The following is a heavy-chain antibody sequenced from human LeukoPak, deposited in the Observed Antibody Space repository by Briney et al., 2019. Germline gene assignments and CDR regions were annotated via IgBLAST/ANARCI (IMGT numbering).Heavy chain of an antibody. Sequence: GGSLRLSCAASGFTFSNYAMSWVRQAPGKGLEWVSTISGSGGNTNHADSVKGRFTISRDNSKNTLCLQMNGLRAEDTAVYYCAKHTGSSSGYYYPDWGQGTLVTVSS. D-gene: IGHD3-22*01. CDR2: ISGSGGNT. J-gene: IGHJ4*02. V-gene: IGHV3-23*01. CDR1: GFTFSNYA. CDR3: AKHTGSSSGYYYPD.